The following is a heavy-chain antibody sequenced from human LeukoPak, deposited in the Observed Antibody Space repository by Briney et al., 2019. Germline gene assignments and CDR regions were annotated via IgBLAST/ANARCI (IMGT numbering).Heavy chain of an antibody. CDR1: GGTFSSYA. CDR2: IVPIFGTA. Sequence: SVKVSCKASGGTFSSYAISWVRQAPGQGLEWMGGIVPIFGTANYAQKFQGRVTITMDESTSTAYMELSSLRSEDTAVYYCARDAYSSSWYKGRYYYYMDVWGKGTTVTVSS. D-gene: IGHD6-13*01. CDR3: ARDAYSSSWYKGRYYYYMDV. J-gene: IGHJ6*03. V-gene: IGHV1-69*05.